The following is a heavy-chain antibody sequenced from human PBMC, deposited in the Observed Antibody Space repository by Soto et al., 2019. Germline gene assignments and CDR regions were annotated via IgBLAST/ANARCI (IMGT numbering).Heavy chain of an antibody. D-gene: IGHD1-1*01. V-gene: IGHV2-5*02. CDR3: ARRGRWNHLDY. CDR2: TYWDDDK. Sequence: QITLKESGPTLVKPTQTLTLTCTFSGFSLTSSEMGVGWIRQPPGKALEWLALTYWDDDKRYSPSLRSRLAITGDTSKNEVVLTMTNMDPTDTATYFCARRGRWNHLDYWGQGTLVTVSS. J-gene: IGHJ4*01. CDR1: GFSLTSSEMG.